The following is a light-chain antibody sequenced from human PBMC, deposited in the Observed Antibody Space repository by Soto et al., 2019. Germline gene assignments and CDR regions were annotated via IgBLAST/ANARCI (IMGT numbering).Light chain of an antibody. CDR1: QSLLYSSDKKNY. CDR3: QQYDNLPPFT. V-gene: IGKV1-33*01. CDR2: DAS. Sequence: DTVMTQSPDSLAVSLGGMATINCKSTQSLLYSSDKKNYLAWYQQKPGKAPKLLIYDASNLETGVPSRFSGSGSGTDFTFTISSLQPEDIATYYCQQYDNLPPFTFGGGTKVDIK. J-gene: IGKJ4*01.